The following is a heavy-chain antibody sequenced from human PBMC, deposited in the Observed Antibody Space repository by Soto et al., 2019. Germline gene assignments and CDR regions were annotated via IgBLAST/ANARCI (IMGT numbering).Heavy chain of an antibody. CDR2: IVPMFGTA. D-gene: IGHD3-3*01. CDR3: ARDGDPGYTFWSGPLGGGRFDP. Sequence: QVQLVQSGAEVKKPGSSVNVSCKTSGGTFGNTAVTWVRQAPGQGLEWMGGIVPMFGTANYAQKFQGRVTITADESTXTXSXEXXSLRSDDTAVYYCARDGDPGYTFWSGPLGGGRFDPWGQGTLVTVSS. V-gene: IGHV1-69*12. J-gene: IGHJ5*02. CDR1: GGTFGNTA.